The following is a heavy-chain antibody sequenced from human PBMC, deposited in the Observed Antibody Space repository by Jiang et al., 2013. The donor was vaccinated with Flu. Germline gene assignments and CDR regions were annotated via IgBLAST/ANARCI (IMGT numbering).Heavy chain of an antibody. V-gene: IGHV4-39*07. Sequence: PGLVKPSETLSLTCTVSGGSISSSIYYWGWIRQPPGKGLEWIGSIFYSGNTYYNPSLKSRVTTSLDTSKNQFSLHLSSVTAEDTAVYYCASAVNWWYFDFWGQGTLVTVSS. CDR2: IFYSGNT. J-gene: IGHJ4*02. D-gene: IGHD2-15*01. CDR3: ASAVNWWYFDF. CDR1: GGSISSSIYY.